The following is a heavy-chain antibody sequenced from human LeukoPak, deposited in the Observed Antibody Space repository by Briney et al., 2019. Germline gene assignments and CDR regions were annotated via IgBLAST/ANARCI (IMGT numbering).Heavy chain of an antibody. Sequence: GASVKVSCTASGYTFTGYYMHWVRQAPGQGLEWMGWINTNSGGTNYAQKFQGRVTMTRDTSISTAYMELSRLRSDDTAVYYCAITRAIWFGEADAFDIWGQGTMVTVSS. D-gene: IGHD3-10*01. CDR1: GYTFTGYY. CDR3: AITRAIWFGEADAFDI. V-gene: IGHV1-2*02. J-gene: IGHJ3*02. CDR2: INTNSGGT.